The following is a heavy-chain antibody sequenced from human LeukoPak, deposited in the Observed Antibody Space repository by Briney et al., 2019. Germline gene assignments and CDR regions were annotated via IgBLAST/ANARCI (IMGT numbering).Heavy chain of an antibody. J-gene: IGHJ2*01. D-gene: IGHD3-10*01. CDR3: ARRVFMVGGVISNWYFDL. V-gene: IGHV4-4*02. CDR2: IYHSGST. CDR1: GGSISSSNW. Sequence: SETLSLTCAVSGGSISSSNWWSWIRQPPGKGLEWIGEIYHSGSTNYNPSLKSRVTISVDKSKTQFSLNLKSVTAADTAVYYCARRVFMVGGVISNWYFDLWGRGTLVTVSS.